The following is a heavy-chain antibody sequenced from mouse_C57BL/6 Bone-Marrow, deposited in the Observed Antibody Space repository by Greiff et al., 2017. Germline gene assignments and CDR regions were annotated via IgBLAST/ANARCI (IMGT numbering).Heavy chain of an antibody. CDR1: GYTFTSYG. Sequence: QVQLQQSGAELARPGASVKLSCKASGYTFTSYGISWVKQRTGQGLEWIGEIYPRSGNTYYNEKFKGKATLTADKYSSTAYMELRSLTSEDSAVYFCARKSLYYGSGQGYFDVWGTGTTVTVSS. CDR3: ARKSLYYGSGQGYFDV. CDR2: IYPRSGNT. D-gene: IGHD1-1*01. V-gene: IGHV1-81*01. J-gene: IGHJ1*03.